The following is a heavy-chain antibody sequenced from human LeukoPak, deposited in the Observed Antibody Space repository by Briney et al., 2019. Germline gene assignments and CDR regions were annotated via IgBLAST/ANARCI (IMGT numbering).Heavy chain of an antibody. V-gene: IGHV5-51*01. CDR2: IYPHDSDT. J-gene: IGHJ4*02. CDR3: ARPNYYDSSGSDY. Sequence: GESLKISCKGSGYSFTSYWIGWVRQMPGKGLEWMGIIYPHDSDTRYSPSFQGPVTISADKSISTAYLQWSSLKASDTAMYYCARPNYYDSSGSDYWGQGTLVTVSS. D-gene: IGHD3-22*01. CDR1: GYSFTSYW.